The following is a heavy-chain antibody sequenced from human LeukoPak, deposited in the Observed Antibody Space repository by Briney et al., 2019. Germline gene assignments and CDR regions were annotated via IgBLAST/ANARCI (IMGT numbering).Heavy chain of an antibody. V-gene: IGHV3-74*01. CDR2: INPDGSIT. D-gene: IGHD5-18*01. J-gene: IGHJ4*02. CDR3: ARVAVGGYCYVN. CDR1: GFTFSSYW. Sequence: GGSLRLSCAASGFTFSSYWMHWVRQAPGKGLVWVSRINPDGSITTYADSVRGRFTISRDNAKNTLYLQMNSLRAEDTAVYYCARVAVGGYCYVNWGQGTLVTVSS.